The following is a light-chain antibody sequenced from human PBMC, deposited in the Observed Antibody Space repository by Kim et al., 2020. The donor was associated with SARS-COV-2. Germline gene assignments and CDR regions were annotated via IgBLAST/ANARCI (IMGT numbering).Light chain of an antibody. J-gene: IGLJ3*02. CDR3: QVWDSSTVWV. CDR2: RDS. V-gene: IGLV3-9*01. Sequence: SYELTQPLPVSVALGQTARITCGGNYVGSKHVHWSQQLPGQAPVLVIYRDSNRPSGIPERFSGSSSGHTATLTSSGAQAGDETDYYCQVWDSSTVWVFGGGTQLTVL. CDR1: YVGSKH.